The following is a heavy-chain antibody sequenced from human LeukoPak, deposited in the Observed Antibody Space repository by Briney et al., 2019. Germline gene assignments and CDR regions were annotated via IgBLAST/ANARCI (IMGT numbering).Heavy chain of an antibody. CDR1: GGTFSSYS. D-gene: IGHD1-1*01. Sequence: SVKVSCKASGGTFSSYSISWVRKAPGQGLEWMGGIIPIFGTANYAQKFQGRVTITADESTSTAYMELSSLRSEDTAVYYCARVQLERHLPDYWGQGTLVTVSS. CDR3: ARVQLERHLPDY. V-gene: IGHV1-69*01. J-gene: IGHJ4*02. CDR2: IIPIFGTA.